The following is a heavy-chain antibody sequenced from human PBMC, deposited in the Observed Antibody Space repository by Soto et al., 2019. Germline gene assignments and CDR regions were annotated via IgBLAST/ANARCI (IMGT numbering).Heavy chain of an antibody. CDR1: GGSISSSSYY. D-gene: IGHD6-19*01. V-gene: IGHV4-39*01. J-gene: IGHJ6*03. CDR2: IYYSGST. Sequence: QLQLQESGPGLVKPSETLSLTCTVSGGSISSSSYYWGWIRQPPGKGLEWIGSIYYSGSTYYNPSLRSRVTISVDTSKNQFSLKLSSVTAADTAVYYCARLRTYSGGWYYYYYYMDVWGKGTTVTVSS. CDR3: ARLRTYSGGWYYYYYYMDV.